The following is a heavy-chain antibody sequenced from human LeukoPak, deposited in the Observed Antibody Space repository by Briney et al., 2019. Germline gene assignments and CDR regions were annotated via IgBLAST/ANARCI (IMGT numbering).Heavy chain of an antibody. V-gene: IGHV3-23*01. CDR3: AKDGYSYGFNWFDP. CDR1: GFTFSSYA. CDR2: ISGSGGST. D-gene: IGHD5-18*01. J-gene: IGHJ5*02. Sequence: GGSLRLSCAASGFTFSSYAMSWVRQAPGKGLEWVSAISGSGGSTYYADSVKGRFTISRDNSKNTLYLQMNSLRAEDTAAYYCAKDGYSYGFNWFDPWGQGTLVTVSS.